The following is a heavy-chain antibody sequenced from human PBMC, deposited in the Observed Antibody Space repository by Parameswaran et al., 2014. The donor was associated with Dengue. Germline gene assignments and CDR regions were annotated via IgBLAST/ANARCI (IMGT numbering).Heavy chain of an antibody. D-gene: IGHD3-22*01. CDR3: VRGDSRDY. CDR2: MSSRGSYI. J-gene: IGHJ4*02. Sequence: WIRQPPGKGLEWVSSMSSRGSYIFYADSVKGRFTISRDNAQNSLYLQMNSLRAEDTAVYYCVRGDSRDYWGQGTLVTVSS. V-gene: IGHV3-21*01.